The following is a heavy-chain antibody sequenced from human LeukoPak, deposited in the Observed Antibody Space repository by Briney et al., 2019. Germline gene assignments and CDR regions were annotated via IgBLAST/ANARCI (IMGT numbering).Heavy chain of an antibody. CDR2: ISTTSTAI. CDR1: GFTFSSHN. D-gene: IGHD6-13*01. Sequence: GGSLRLSCVASGFTFSSHNIHWVRQAPGKGLEWVSYISTTSTAIYYADSVQGRFIISRDNAKNSLYLQMNSLRAEDTAVYYCARDQVGQQYYYYYMDVWGKGTTVTVSS. V-gene: IGHV3-48*01. CDR3: ARDQVGQQYYYYYMDV. J-gene: IGHJ6*03.